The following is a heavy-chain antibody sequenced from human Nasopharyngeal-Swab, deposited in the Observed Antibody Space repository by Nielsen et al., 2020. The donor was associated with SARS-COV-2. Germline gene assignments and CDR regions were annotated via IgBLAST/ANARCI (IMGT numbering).Heavy chain of an antibody. CDR2: IYSGGST. J-gene: IGHJ6*03. V-gene: IGHV3-53*01. D-gene: IGHD6-25*01. CDR3: ARDRFSGYMDV. Sequence: WIRQPPGKGLEWVSVIYSGGSTYYADSVKGRFTISRDNSKNTLYLQMNSLRAEDTAVYYCARDRFSGYMDVWGKGTTVT.